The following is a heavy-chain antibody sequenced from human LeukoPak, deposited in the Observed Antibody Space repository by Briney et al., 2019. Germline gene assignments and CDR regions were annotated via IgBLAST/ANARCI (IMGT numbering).Heavy chain of an antibody. D-gene: IGHD3-22*01. CDR3: AKSWYYDSSGYYLY. CDR2: IYSGGST. Sequence: GGSLRLSCAASGFTVSSNYMSWVRQAPGKGLEWVSVIYSGGSTYYADSVKGRFTISRDNSKNTLYLQMNSLRAEDTAVYCCAKSWYYDSSGYYLYWGQGTLVTVSS. CDR1: GFTVSSNY. J-gene: IGHJ4*02. V-gene: IGHV3-53*01.